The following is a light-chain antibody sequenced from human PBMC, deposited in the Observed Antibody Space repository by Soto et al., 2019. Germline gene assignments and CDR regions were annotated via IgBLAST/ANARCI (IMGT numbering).Light chain of an antibody. Sequence: EIVLTQSPATLSVSPGGRATLSCRASQSVSNHLVWYQQKPGQAPRLLIYGASTRATGIPARFSGSGSGTEFTLTISSLQSEDFAVYYCQQYNTWRTFGQGTKVDIK. V-gene: IGKV3-15*01. J-gene: IGKJ1*01. CDR2: GAS. CDR3: QQYNTWRT. CDR1: QSVSNH.